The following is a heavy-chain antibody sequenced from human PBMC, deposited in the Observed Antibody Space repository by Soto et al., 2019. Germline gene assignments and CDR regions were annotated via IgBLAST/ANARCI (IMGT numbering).Heavy chain of an antibody. CDR1: GGSISSGGYY. J-gene: IGHJ3*01. D-gene: IGHD4-17*01. V-gene: IGHV4-31*01. Sequence: QVQLQESGPGLVKPSQTLSLTCTVSGGSISSGGYYWSWIRQHPGKGLEWIGYIYYSGSTYYNPSLQRPGTISVDTSKNQFSLKLSSVTAADTAVYYCARGPDYGATNPWGQGTMVTVSS. CDR3: ARGPDYGATNP. CDR2: IYYSGST.